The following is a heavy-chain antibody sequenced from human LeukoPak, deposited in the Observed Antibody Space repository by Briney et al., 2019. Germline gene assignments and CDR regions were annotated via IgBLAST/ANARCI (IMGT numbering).Heavy chain of an antibody. J-gene: IGHJ6*04. V-gene: IGHV3-21*01. Sequence: GGSLRLSCAASGFTFSTYTMNWVRQAPGKGLEWVSSIDSSTNYIYYANSVKGRFTISGDNAKNSLYLQMNSLRAEDTAVYYCAELGITMIGGVWGKGTTVTISS. CDR1: GFTFSTYT. D-gene: IGHD3-10*02. CDR3: AELGITMIGGV. CDR2: IDSSTNYI.